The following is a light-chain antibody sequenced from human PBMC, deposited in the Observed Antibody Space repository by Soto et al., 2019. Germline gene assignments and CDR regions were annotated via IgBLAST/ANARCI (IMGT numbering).Light chain of an antibody. J-gene: IGLJ2*01. CDR2: GNS. CDR1: SSNIGAGYD. Sequence: QSVLTQPPSESGAPGQRVTISCTGSSSNIGAGYDVHWYQQLPGTAPKLLIYGNSNRPSGVPDRFSGSKSGTSASLAITGLQAEDEADYYCQSYDSSLRGVVFGGGPKVTVL. V-gene: IGLV1-40*01. CDR3: QSYDSSLRGVV.